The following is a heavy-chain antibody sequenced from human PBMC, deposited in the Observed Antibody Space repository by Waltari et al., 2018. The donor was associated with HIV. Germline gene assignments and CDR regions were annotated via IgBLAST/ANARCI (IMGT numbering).Heavy chain of an antibody. V-gene: IGHV4-39*01. J-gene: IGHJ3*01. Sequence: QLQLQESGPGLVKPSETLSLTCTVSGGSMSTSTYYWGWIRQPPEKGLGWIGSSYYSGSTYYNPSLKSRVTISVDTSKNQFSRSLSSVTAADTAVYYCARLGSGGWVTDSFDVWGQGTMVTVSS. CDR3: ARLGSGGWVTDSFDV. CDR1: GGSMSTSTYY. D-gene: IGHD6-19*01. CDR2: SYYSGST.